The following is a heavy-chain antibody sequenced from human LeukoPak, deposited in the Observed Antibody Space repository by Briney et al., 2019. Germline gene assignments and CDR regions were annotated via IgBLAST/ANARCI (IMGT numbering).Heavy chain of an antibody. CDR3: AKDRVTTVTTFFSQFDF. V-gene: IGHV3-23*01. CDR1: GFTFSNYA. J-gene: IGHJ4*02. Sequence: GGSLRLSCAASGFTFSNYAMHWVRQAPGKGLEWVSGITGSGDKTYYTDSLKGRFTISRDNSKNTLFLQISSLRAEDTAVYYCAKDRVTTVTTFFSQFDFWGQGTLVTVSS. D-gene: IGHD4-11*01. CDR2: ITGSGDKT.